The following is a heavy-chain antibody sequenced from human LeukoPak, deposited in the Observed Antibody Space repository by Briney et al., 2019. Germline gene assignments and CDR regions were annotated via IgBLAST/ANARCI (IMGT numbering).Heavy chain of an antibody. V-gene: IGHV3-23*01. CDR1: GFTFSSYE. D-gene: IGHD3-9*01. CDR2: ILGSGGST. CDR3: AKWGDYDVLTGYYVPDY. Sequence: GGSLRLSCAASGFTFSSYEMNWVRQAPGKGLEWVSAILGSGGSTYYADSVKGRFTVSRDNSKSTLYLQMNSLRAEDTALYYCAKWGDYDVLTGYYVPDYWGQGTLVTVSS. J-gene: IGHJ4*02.